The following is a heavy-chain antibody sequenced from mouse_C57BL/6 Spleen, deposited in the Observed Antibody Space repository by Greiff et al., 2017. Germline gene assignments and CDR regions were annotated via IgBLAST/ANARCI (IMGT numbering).Heavy chain of an antibody. CDR1: GFTFSSYG. V-gene: IGHV5-6*02. J-gene: IGHJ2*01. D-gene: IGHD3-3*01. Sequence: DVMLVESGGDLVKPGGSLKLSCAASGFTFSSYGMSWVRQTPDKRLEWVATISSGGSYTYYPDSVKGRFTISRDNAKNTLYLQMSSLKSEDTAMYYCARKKGTPYYFDYWGQGTTLTVSS. CDR2: ISSGGSYT. CDR3: ARKKGTPYYFDY.